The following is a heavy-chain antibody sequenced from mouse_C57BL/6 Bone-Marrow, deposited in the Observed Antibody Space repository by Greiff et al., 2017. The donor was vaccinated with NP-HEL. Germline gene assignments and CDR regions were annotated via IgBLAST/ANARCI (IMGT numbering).Heavy chain of an antibody. CDR2: IDPEDGET. V-gene: IGHV14-2*01. J-gene: IGHJ3*01. CDR1: GFNIKDYY. CDR3: EDGYYGAY. Sequence: EVQLQQSGAELVQPGASVKLSCTASGFNIKDYYMHWVKQRTEQGLEWIGRIDPEDGETKYAPTFQGKATITADTSSNTAYLQLSSLTSEDTAVYYCEDGYYGAYGGRGTLVTVSA. D-gene: IGHD2-3*01.